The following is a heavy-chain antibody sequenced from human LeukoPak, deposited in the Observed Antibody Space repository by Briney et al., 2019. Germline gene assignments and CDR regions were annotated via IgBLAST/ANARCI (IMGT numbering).Heavy chain of an antibody. J-gene: IGHJ6*03. CDR1: GYTFIGYY. CDR3: ARVRGDYVWGSYRRDKDYYYYYYMDV. Sequence: ASVKVSCKASGYTFIGYYMHWVRQAPGQGLEWMGWINPNSGGTNYAQKFQGRVTMTRDTSISTAYMELSRLRSDDTAVYYCARVRGDYVWGSYRRDKDYYYYYYMDVWGKGTTVTVSS. D-gene: IGHD3-16*02. V-gene: IGHV1-2*02. CDR2: INPNSGGT.